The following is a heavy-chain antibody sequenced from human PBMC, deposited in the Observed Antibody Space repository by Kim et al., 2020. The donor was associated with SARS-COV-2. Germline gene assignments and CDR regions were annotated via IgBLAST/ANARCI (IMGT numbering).Heavy chain of an antibody. Sequence: GGSLRLSCAASEFIFRSYAVSWVRQAPGKGLEWVAIIYSGGSITYSADSVKGRFTISRDNSKNTVYLQMNSLRAEDTAVYYCARETYFDLWGRGTLVTVS. V-gene: IGHV3-23*03. CDR1: EFIFRSYA. J-gene: IGHJ2*01. CDR2: IYSGGSIT. CDR3: ARETYFDL.